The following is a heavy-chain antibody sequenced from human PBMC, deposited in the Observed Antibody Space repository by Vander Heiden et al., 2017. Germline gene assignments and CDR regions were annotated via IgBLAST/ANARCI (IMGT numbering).Heavy chain of an antibody. V-gene: IGHV3-23*01. CDR1: GFTFSSYA. CDR3: AKVTHTGIAVAGLEN. J-gene: IGHJ4*02. CDR2: ISGSGGST. D-gene: IGHD6-19*01. Sequence: EVQLLESGGGLVQPGGSLRRSCAASGFTFSSYAMSWVRHAPGKGLEWVSAISGSGGSTYYADSVKGRFTISRDNSKNTLYLQMNSLRAEDTAVYYCAKVTHTGIAVAGLENWGQGTLVTVSS.